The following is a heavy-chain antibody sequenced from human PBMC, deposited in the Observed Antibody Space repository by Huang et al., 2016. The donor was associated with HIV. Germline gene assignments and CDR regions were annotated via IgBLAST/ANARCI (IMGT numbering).Heavy chain of an antibody. Sequence: EVQLVQSGAEVKKPGESLKISCRVSGYSFSSYWIGWVRQMPGRGLEWMGYIYPSDSDIKYSPSFKDQVIISVDKSVDIAYLQWRGLRASDTATYYCARQHTGYHIFDLWGQGTTVTVSS. CDR3: ARQHTGYHIFDL. J-gene: IGHJ6*02. D-gene: IGHD3-9*01. CDR2: IYPSDSDI. V-gene: IGHV5-51*01. CDR1: GYSFSSYW.